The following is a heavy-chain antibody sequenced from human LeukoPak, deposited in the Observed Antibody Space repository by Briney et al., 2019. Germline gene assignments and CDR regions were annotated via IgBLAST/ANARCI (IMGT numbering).Heavy chain of an antibody. D-gene: IGHD3-9*01. CDR1: GFTFSSYS. CDR3: ARGAPRVLQYFDWLLY. J-gene: IGHJ4*02. V-gene: IGHV3-21*01. Sequence: GGSLRLSCAASGFTFSSYSMNWVRQAPGKGLEWVSSISSSSSYIYYADSVKGRFTIARDNDKNSLYLQMNSLRAEATAVYYCARGAPRVLQYFDWLLYWGQGTLVTVSS. CDR2: ISSSSSYI.